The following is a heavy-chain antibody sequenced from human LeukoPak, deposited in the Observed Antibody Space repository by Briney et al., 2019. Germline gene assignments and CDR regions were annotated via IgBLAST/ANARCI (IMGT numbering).Heavy chain of an antibody. Sequence: SETLSLTCNVSGGSMNTYYWSWIRQPPGKGLEWIGYIFYTGITNYNPSLKSRVTISVDTSRNQFSLKLTSVTAADTAVYYCARETSSSALEYWGQGTLVTVSS. J-gene: IGHJ4*02. CDR3: ARETSSSALEY. D-gene: IGHD6-6*01. CDR1: GGSMNTYY. CDR2: IFYTGIT. V-gene: IGHV4-59*01.